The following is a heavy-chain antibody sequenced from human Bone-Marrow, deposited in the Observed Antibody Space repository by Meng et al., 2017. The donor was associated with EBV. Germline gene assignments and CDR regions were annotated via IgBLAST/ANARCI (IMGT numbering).Heavy chain of an antibody. CDR3: TSRHYYDSSGYYGLDY. Sequence: WGAGRLRPLNTLTLTCAVNGWSFSGYYGSWIRQPPGKGLEWIGEINHSGSTNYNPSLKSRVTISVDTSKNQFSLKLSSVTAADTAVYYCTSRHYYDSSGYYGLDYWGQGTLVTVSS. D-gene: IGHD3-22*01. CDR2: INHSGST. J-gene: IGHJ4*02. V-gene: IGHV4-34*01. CDR1: GWSFSGYY.